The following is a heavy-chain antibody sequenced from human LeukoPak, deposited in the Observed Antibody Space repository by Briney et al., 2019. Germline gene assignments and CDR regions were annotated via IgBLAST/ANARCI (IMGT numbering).Heavy chain of an antibody. V-gene: IGHV3-23*01. CDR2: ISDSGDYT. CDR1: GFTFSSYA. CDR3: AKDTSIGKYCTNGVCSPSDY. D-gene: IGHD2-8*01. J-gene: IGHJ4*02. Sequence: GGSLRLSCAGSGFTFSSYAMSWVRQAPGQGLEWVSVISDSGDYTSYADSVRGRFTISRDNSRNTLYLQMISLRPEDTAVYYCAKDTSIGKYCTNGVCSPSDYWGQGTLVTVSS.